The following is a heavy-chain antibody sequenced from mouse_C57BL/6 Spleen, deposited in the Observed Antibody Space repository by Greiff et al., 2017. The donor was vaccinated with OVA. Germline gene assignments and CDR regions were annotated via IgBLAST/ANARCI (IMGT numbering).Heavy chain of an antibody. CDR3: VRGGNYYGSSLYYAMDY. V-gene: IGHV10-3*01. D-gene: IGHD1-1*01. Sequence: EVMLVESGGGLVQPKGSLKLSCAASGFTFNTYAMHWVRQAPGKGLEWVARIRSKSSNYATYYADSVKDRFTISRDDSQSMLYLQMNNLKTEDTAMYYCVRGGNYYGSSLYYAMDYWGQGTSVTVSS. J-gene: IGHJ4*01. CDR2: IRSKSSNYAT. CDR1: GFTFNTYA.